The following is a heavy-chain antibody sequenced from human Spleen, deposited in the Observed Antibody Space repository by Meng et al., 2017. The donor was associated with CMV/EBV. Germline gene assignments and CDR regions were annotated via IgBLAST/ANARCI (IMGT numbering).Heavy chain of an antibody. CDR3: ARGPYYDILTGGYYYGMDV. Sequence: FTSYEIHWVRQATGQGLEWLGRMNPSSGNTGSAQKFQGRVTMTRNTSMSTASLELSSLRSEDTAVYYCARGPYYDILTGGYYYGMDVWGQGTTVTVSS. J-gene: IGHJ6*02. D-gene: IGHD3-9*01. V-gene: IGHV1-8*01. CDR2: MNPSSGNT. CDR1: FTSYE.